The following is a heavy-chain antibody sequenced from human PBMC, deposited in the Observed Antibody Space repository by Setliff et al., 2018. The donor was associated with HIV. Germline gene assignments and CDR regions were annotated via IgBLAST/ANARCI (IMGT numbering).Heavy chain of an antibody. D-gene: IGHD2-15*01. Sequence: ASVKVSCKASGYSFNDYGITWVRQAPGQGLEWMGWINTNTGNPTYAQGFTGRFVFSLDTSVSTAYLQISSLKAEDTAVYYCAREVVAAGVHYYNMDVWGKGTTVTVSS. CDR1: GYSFNDYG. CDR3: AREVVAAGVHYYNMDV. CDR2: INTNTGNP. V-gene: IGHV7-4-1*02. J-gene: IGHJ6*03.